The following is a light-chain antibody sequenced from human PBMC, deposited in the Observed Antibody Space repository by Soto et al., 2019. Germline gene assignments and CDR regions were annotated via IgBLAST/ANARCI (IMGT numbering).Light chain of an antibody. CDR3: QSYDSSLSVVV. CDR2: GNS. Sequence: QPVLTQPPSVSGAPGQRVTISCTGSSSNIGAGYDVHWYQQLPGTAPKLLIYGNSNRPSGVPDRFSGSKSGTSASLAITGLQAEDEADYYRQSYDSSLSVVVFGGGTKLTVL. V-gene: IGLV1-40*01. J-gene: IGLJ2*01. CDR1: SSNIGAGYD.